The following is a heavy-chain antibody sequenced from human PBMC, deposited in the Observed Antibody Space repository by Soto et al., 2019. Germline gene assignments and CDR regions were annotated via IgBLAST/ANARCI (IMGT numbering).Heavy chain of an antibody. CDR1: GFAFSNYA. CDR2: ISTSIDAT. D-gene: IGHD6-6*01. J-gene: IGHJ4*02. CDR3: AKDRTVAARHFDY. V-gene: IGHV3-23*01. Sequence: GGSLRLSCAASGFAFSNYAMHWVRQAPGKGLEWVASISTSIDATYYADSVKGRFTISRDDSKNTLYLQMNSLRAEDSAVYYCAKDRTVAARHFDYWGQGTQVTVSS.